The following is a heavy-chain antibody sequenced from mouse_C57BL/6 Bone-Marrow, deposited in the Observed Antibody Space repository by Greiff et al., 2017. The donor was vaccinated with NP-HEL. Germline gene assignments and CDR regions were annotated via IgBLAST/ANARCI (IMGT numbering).Heavy chain of an antibody. V-gene: IGHV1-50*01. D-gene: IGHD1-1*01. J-gene: IGHJ1*03. CDR1: GYTLTSYW. CDR3: ARDYGSSSWYFDV. CDR2: REGGESDT. Sequence: QVQLKQPGAELVKPGASVKLSCKASGYTLTSYWMQWVKQRPGKGREGRGEREGGESDTNDNEKFKGKATLTVDTSSSTAYMQLSSLTSEDSAVYYGARDYGSSSWYFDVWGTGTTVTVSS.